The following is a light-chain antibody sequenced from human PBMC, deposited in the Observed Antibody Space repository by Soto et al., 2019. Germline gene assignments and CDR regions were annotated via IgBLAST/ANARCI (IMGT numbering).Light chain of an antibody. CDR1: QGIYNY. CDR2: AAS. J-gene: IGKJ4*01. Sequence: DIQMTQSPSSLSASVGDRVTITCRASQGIYNYLAWYQKRPGKVPKLLIYAASTLQSGVPSRFSGSGSGTDFTLTISSLQSEDFAVYYCQQYKNWPPVTFGGGTKVEI. CDR3: QQYKNWPPVT. V-gene: IGKV1-27*01.